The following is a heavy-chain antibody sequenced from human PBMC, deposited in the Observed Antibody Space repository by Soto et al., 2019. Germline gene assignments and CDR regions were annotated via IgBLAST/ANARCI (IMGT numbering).Heavy chain of an antibody. D-gene: IGHD6-13*01. CDR1: GGTFSSYA. Sequence: QVQLVQSGAEVKKPGSSVKVSCKASGGTFSSYAISWVRQAPGQGLEWMGGIIPIFGTANYAQKFQGRVTITADESTNTAYMELSSLRSEDTAVYYCARDQSAGFDYYYYGMDVWGQGTTVTVSS. J-gene: IGHJ6*02. V-gene: IGHV1-69*01. CDR3: ARDQSAGFDYYYYGMDV. CDR2: IIPIFGTA.